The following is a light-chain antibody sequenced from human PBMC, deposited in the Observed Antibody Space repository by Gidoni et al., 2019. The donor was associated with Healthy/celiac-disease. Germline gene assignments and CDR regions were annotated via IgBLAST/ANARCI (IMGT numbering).Light chain of an antibody. Sequence: IVMTQSPATLSVSPGERATLSCRASQRVSSNFAWYQQKPGQAPRLLIYGASTRATGIPARFSGSGSGTEFTLTISSLQSEDFAVYYCQQYNNWLPYTFGQGTKLEIK. CDR2: GAS. J-gene: IGKJ2*01. V-gene: IGKV3-15*01. CDR3: QQYNNWLPYT. CDR1: QRVSSN.